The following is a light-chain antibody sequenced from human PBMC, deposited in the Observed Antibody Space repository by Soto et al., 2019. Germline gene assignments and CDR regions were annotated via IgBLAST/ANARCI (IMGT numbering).Light chain of an antibody. J-gene: IGLJ1*01. V-gene: IGLV3-21*04. CDR2: YDS. CDR1: NIGSKS. CDR3: QVWDSSSDHRRV. Sequence: SYELIQPPSVSVAPGKTARITCGGNNIGSKSVHWYQQKPGQAPVLVIYYDSDRPSGIPERFSGSNSGNTATLTISRVEAGDEADYYCQVWDSSSDHRRVFGTGTKLTVL.